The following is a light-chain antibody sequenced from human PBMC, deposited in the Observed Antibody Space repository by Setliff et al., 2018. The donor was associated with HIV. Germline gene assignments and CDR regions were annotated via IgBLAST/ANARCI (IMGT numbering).Light chain of an antibody. J-gene: IGLJ2*01. CDR2: EVS. Sequence: QSALTQPASVSGSPGQSITISCTGTSSDVGGYNSVSWYQQHPGKAPKLMIYEVSNRPSGVSNRFSGSKSGNTASLTISGLQAEDEADYYCCSYAVTYILVFGGGTKVTVL. V-gene: IGLV2-14*01. CDR1: SSDVGGYNS. CDR3: CSYAVTYILV.